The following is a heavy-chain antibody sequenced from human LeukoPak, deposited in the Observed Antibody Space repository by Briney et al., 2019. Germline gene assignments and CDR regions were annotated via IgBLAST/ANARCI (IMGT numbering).Heavy chain of an antibody. V-gene: IGHV3-9*01. J-gene: IGHJ4*02. D-gene: IGHD1-26*01. CDR1: GFTFDDYA. CDR2: VSWNRGTI. Sequence: GRSLRLSCAASGFTFDDYAMHWVRQAPGKGLEWVSGVSWNRGTIGYAYSVKGRFTISRDNAKNSLYLQMNSLRAEDTALYYCAKAVGFSGSREYYFDYWGLGTLVTVSS. CDR3: AKAVGFSGSREYYFDY.